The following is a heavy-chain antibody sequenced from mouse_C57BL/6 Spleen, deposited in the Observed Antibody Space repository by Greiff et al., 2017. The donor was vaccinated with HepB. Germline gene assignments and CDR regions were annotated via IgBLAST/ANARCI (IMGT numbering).Heavy chain of an antibody. V-gene: IGHV1-9*01. J-gene: IGHJ4*01. Sequence: QVQLQQSGAELMKPGASVKLSCKATGYTFTGYWIEWVKQRPGHGLEWIGEILPGSGSTNYNEKFKGKATFTADTSSNTAYMQLSSLTTEDSAIYYCARWFITTVVATDYAMDYWGQGTSVTVSS. D-gene: IGHD1-1*01. CDR3: ARWFITTVVATDYAMDY. CDR1: GYTFTGYW. CDR2: ILPGSGST.